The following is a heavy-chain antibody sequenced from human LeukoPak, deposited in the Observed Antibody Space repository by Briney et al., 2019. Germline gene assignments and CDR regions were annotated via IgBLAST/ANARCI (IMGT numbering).Heavy chain of an antibody. Sequence: ASVKVSCKASGYTFTGYYMLWVRQAPGQGLEWMGWINPNSGGTNYAQKFRGWVTMTRDTSISTAYMELSRLRSDDTAVYYCARVGYDSSGYYRRTGYYFDYWGQGTLVTVSS. CDR1: GYTFTGYY. V-gene: IGHV1-2*04. D-gene: IGHD3-22*01. J-gene: IGHJ4*02. CDR3: ARVGYDSSGYYRRTGYYFDY. CDR2: INPNSGGT.